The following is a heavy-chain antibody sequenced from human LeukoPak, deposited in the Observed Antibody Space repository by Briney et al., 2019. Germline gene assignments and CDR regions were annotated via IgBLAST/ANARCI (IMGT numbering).Heavy chain of an antibody. CDR3: AKDIGSGPTYFDY. CDR1: GFTFSSYA. D-gene: IGHD6-19*01. Sequence: GGSLRLSCAASGFTFSSYAMSWVRQAPGKGLEWVSGISWNNGSIGYADSVKGRFTISRDNAKNFLYLQMNTLRVEDTALYYCAKDIGSGPTYFDYWGQGSLVTVSS. V-gene: IGHV3-9*01. J-gene: IGHJ4*02. CDR2: ISWNNGSI.